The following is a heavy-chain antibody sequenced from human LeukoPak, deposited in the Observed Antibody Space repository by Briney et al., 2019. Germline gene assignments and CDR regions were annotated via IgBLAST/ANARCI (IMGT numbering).Heavy chain of an antibody. CDR2: ISGTGGHT. D-gene: IGHD5-24*01. V-gene: IGHV3-23*01. CDR1: GITFTSHA. Sequence: PGGSLRLSCAASGITFTSHAMSWVRQAPGKGLEWVSLISGTGGHTFYGDSVKGRFTISRDNSKSTLYLQMNSLRAEGTAVYYCAKRGVATMKDGYNYYYYYMEVWGRGTTVTVYS. J-gene: IGHJ6*03. CDR3: AKRGVATMKDGYNYYYYYMEV.